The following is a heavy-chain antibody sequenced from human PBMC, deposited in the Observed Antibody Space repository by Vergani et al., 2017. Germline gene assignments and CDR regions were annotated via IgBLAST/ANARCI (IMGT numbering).Heavy chain of an antibody. CDR2: IYYSGST. Sequence: QVQLQESGPGLVKPSQTLSLTCTVSGGSISSGSYYWSWIRQPAGKGLEWIGYIYYSGSTYYNPSLKSRVTISVDTSKNQFSLKLSSVTAADTAVYYCARTTLAAAAHIFDYWGQGTLVTVSS. CDR1: GGSISSGSYY. CDR3: ARTTLAAAAHIFDY. J-gene: IGHJ4*02. D-gene: IGHD6-13*01. V-gene: IGHV4-31*03.